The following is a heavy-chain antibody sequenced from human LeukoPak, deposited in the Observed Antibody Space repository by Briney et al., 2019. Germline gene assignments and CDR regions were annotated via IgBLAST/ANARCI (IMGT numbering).Heavy chain of an antibody. V-gene: IGHV4-61*01. CDR3: ARVVYYDILVFDY. Sequence: SETLSLTCTVSGGSVSRGSYYWTWIRQPPGKGLERIGYIYYSGSTNYNPSLKSRLTISVDTSKNQFSLKLSSVTAADTAVYYCARVVYYDILVFDYWGQGTLVTVSS. CDR2: IYYSGST. J-gene: IGHJ4*02. D-gene: IGHD3-9*01. CDR1: GGSVSRGSYY.